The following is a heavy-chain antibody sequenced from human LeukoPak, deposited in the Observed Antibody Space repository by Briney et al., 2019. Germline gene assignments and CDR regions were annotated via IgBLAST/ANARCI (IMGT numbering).Heavy chain of an antibody. Sequence: SETLSLTCTVSGGSISSYYWSWIRQPPGKGLEWIGYIYYSGSTNYNPSLKSRVTISVDTSKNQFSLKLSSVTAADTAVYYCARRLEYCSSTSCYLRDNWFDPWGQGTLVTVSS. CDR1: GGSISSYY. CDR3: ARRLEYCSSTSCYLRDNWFDP. D-gene: IGHD2-2*01. CDR2: IYYSGST. V-gene: IGHV4-59*08. J-gene: IGHJ5*02.